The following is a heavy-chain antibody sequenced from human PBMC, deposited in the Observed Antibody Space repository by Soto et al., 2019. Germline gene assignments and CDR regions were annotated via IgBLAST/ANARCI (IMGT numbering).Heavy chain of an antibody. J-gene: IGHJ4*02. V-gene: IGHV3-13*01. CDR3: ARGRADFWSGYYRQPIFDY. CDR1: GFAFSSYD. Sequence: GGSLRLSCAASGFAFSSYDMHWVRQATGKGLEWVSAIGTAGDTYYPGSVKGRFTISRENAKNSLYLQMNSLRAGDTAVYYCARGRADFWSGYYRQPIFDYWGQGTLVTVSS. D-gene: IGHD3-3*01. CDR2: IGTAGDT.